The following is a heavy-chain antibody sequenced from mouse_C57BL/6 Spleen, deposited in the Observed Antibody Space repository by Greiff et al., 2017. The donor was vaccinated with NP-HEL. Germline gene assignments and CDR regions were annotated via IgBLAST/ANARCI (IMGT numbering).Heavy chain of an antibody. Sequence: EVQLQESGPGLVKPSQSLSLTCSVTGYSITSGYYWYWIRQFPGNILERMGYISYDGSNNYNPTLNNLISITRDTSKNQFFLKLNSVTTEDTATYYRASNWEGAWFAYWGQGTLVTVSA. CDR1: GYSITSGYY. D-gene: IGHD4-1*01. CDR2: ISYDGSN. CDR3: ASNWEGAWFAY. V-gene: IGHV3-6*01. J-gene: IGHJ3*01.